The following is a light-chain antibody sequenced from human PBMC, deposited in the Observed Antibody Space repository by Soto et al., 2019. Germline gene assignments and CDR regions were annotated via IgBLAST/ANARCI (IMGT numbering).Light chain of an antibody. CDR2: AAS. J-gene: IGKJ2*01. CDR3: QQYKSYPYT. Sequence: DIQMTQSPSSLSASVGDRVTITCRASQDISKSLTWFQQKPGKGPKSLIYAASSLQSGVPSKFSGSGSGTDFTLTIISLQPEDFATYYCQQYKSYPYTFGQGTKLEIK. CDR1: QDISKS. V-gene: IGKV1-16*02.